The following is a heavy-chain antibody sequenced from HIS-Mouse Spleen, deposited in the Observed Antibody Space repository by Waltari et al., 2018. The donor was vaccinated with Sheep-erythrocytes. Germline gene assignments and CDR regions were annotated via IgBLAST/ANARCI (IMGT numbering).Heavy chain of an antibody. V-gene: IGHV4-34*01. J-gene: IGHJ3*02. CDR3: ALSVDLAGAFDI. Sequence: QVQLQQWGAGLLKPSETLSLPCAVYGWSFSGYYWSWIRQPPGKGLEWIGEINHSGSTNYNPSLKSRVTISVDTSKNQFSLKLSSVTAADTAVYYCALSVDLAGAFDIWGQGTMVTVSS. CDR2: INHSGST. D-gene: IGHD6-19*01. CDR1: GWSFSGYY.